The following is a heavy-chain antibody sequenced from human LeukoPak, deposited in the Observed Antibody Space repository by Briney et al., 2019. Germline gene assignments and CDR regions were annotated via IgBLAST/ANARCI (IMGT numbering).Heavy chain of an antibody. CDR3: ARLFWSGYYLGFDP. J-gene: IGHJ5*02. Sequence: SETLSLTCTVSGGSISSSSYYWGRIRQPPGKGLEWIGSIYYSGSTHYNPSLKSRVTISVDTSKNQFSLKLSSVTAADTAVYYCARLFWSGYYLGFDPWGQGTLVTVSS. V-gene: IGHV4-39*01. CDR1: GGSISSSSYY. D-gene: IGHD3-3*01. CDR2: IYYSGST.